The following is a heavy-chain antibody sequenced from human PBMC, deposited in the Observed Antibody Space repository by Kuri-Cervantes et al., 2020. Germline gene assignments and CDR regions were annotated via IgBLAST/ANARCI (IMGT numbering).Heavy chain of an antibody. CDR3: ARESWGTYMDV. D-gene: IGHD7-27*01. J-gene: IGHJ6*03. CDR1: GFTFSDYY. Sequence: GESLKISCAASGFTFSDYYMTWIRQAPGKGLEWISYISSSGYTMYYAASVKGRFTISRDNAKNSLYLQMNSLRAEDTAIYYCARESWGTYMDVWGKGTTVTVSS. CDR2: ISSSGYTM. V-gene: IGHV3-11*04.